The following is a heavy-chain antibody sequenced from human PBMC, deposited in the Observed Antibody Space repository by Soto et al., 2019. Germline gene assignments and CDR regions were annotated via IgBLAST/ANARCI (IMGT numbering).Heavy chain of an antibody. V-gene: IGHV3-53*04. Sequence: EVQLVESGGGLVQPGGSLRLSCAASGFTVGSNYMSWVRQAPGKGLEWVSVIYSGGSTYYADSVKGRFTISRHNSKNTLYLQMNSLRAEDTAVYYCARGITYYYYYYMDVWGKGTTVTVSS. D-gene: IGHD3-16*01. CDR3: ARGITYYYYYYMDV. CDR2: IYSGGST. J-gene: IGHJ6*03. CDR1: GFTVGSNY.